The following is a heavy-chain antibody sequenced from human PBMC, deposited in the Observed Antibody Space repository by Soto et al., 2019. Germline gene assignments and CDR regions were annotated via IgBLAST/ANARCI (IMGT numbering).Heavy chain of an antibody. J-gene: IGHJ4*02. CDR2: IYCSGTT. D-gene: IGHD5-18*01. CDR1: SGSLKNNY. V-gene: IGHV4-59*01. CDR3: AREGEYSYGYFDT. Sequence: SETLSLTCSVSSGSLKNNYWSWVRQSPGKGLEWMGYIYCSGTTNYQPSLRSRVTISLDTTMNQFSLRLTSVTAADTAVYYCAREGEYSYGYFDTWGQGLPVTVSS.